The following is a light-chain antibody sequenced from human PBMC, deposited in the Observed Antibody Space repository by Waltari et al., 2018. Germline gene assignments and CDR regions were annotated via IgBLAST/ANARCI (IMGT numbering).Light chain of an antibody. J-gene: IGLJ2*01. Sequence: QSALTQPASVSGSPGQSITISCTGTSNDLGGYNYVSCYQQQPRKAPKLMIYEVSNRPSGVSNRFSGSRSGNTASLTISGLQAEDEANYYCGSYRDISHVIFGGGTKLAV. CDR3: GSYRDISHVI. CDR1: SNDLGGYNY. V-gene: IGLV2-14*01. CDR2: EVS.